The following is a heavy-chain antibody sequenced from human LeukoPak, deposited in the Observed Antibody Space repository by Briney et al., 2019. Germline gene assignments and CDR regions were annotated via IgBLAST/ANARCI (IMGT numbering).Heavy chain of an antibody. J-gene: IGHJ6*02. CDR3: ARSLIAAAGYYYYGMDV. V-gene: IGHV3-13*01. CDR1: GFTFSSYD. Sequence: GGSLRLSCAASGFTFSSYDMHWVRQATGKGLEWVLAIGTAGDTYYPGSVKGRFTISRENAKNSLYLQMNSLRAGDTAVYYCARSLIAAAGYYYYGMDVWGQGTTVTVSS. CDR2: IGTAGDT. D-gene: IGHD6-13*01.